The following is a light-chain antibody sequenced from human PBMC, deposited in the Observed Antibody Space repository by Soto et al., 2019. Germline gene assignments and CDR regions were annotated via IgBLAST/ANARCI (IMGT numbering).Light chain of an antibody. J-gene: IGKJ1*01. V-gene: IGKV3-15*01. CDR2: GAS. CDR3: QQYNNWPQGT. CDR1: QGVSSN. Sequence: EIVMTQSPATLSVSPGERATLSCRASQGVSSNLAWYQQKPGQAPRLLIYGASTRATGISARFSGSGSGTEFTLTISSLQSEDFAVYYCQQYNNWPQGTFGQGT.